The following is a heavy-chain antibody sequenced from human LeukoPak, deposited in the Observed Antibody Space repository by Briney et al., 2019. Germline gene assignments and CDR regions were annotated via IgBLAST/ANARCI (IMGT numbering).Heavy chain of an antibody. J-gene: IGHJ3*02. CDR3: VRDKRFPDDVFDI. CDR1: GSTFSSYA. Sequence: GGSLRLPCAASGSTFSSYAMSWVRQAPGKGLEWVSAISASDGRTWYADSVRGRFTISRDNFKNTLYVQINSLRAEDTAVYYCVRDKRFPDDVFDIWGQGTLVTVSS. CDR2: ISASDGRT. V-gene: IGHV3-23*01. D-gene: IGHD3-10*01.